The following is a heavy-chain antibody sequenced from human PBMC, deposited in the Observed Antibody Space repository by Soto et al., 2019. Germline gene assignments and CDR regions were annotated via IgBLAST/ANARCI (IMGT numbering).Heavy chain of an antibody. CDR2: IWYDASNK. CDR1: GFTFSNFG. CDR3: ARDTPGRAFDY. V-gene: IGHV3-33*01. Sequence: QVQLVESGGGVVQPGTSLRLSCGASGFTFSNFGMHWVRQVPGKGLEWVAIIWYDASNKYYADSVKGRFTISRDNSKNTLYLQMNSLTAEDTAVYYCARDTPGRAFDYWGQGTLVTVSS. D-gene: IGHD3-10*01. J-gene: IGHJ4*02.